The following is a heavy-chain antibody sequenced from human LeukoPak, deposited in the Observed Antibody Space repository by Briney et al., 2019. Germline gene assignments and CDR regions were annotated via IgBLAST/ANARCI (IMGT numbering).Heavy chain of an antibody. J-gene: IGHJ4*02. V-gene: IGHV3-74*01. CDR3: ARGFKGAGYSFFDY. CDR2: INGDGSST. Sequence: PGGSLRLSCAASGFTFNSYWMRWVRQAPGKGLVWVSRINGDGSSTSYADSVKGRFTISRDNAKNTLYLQMNSLRAEDTAVYYCARGFKGAGYSFFDYWGQGTLVTVSS. CDR1: GFTFNSYW. D-gene: IGHD3-9*01.